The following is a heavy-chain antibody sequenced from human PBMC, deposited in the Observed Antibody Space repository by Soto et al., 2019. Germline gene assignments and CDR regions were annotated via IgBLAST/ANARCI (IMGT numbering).Heavy chain of an antibody. Sequence: GGSLRLSCVASGFSFSSYGMTWVRQAPGKGLEWVSSISPSSSFVNYADSVQGRFTISRDTAKKSLFLQMSSLRAEDTAVYYCAIEDPEHTKGVPWLDTWGQGPLVTVSS. CDR1: GFSFSSYG. CDR2: ISPSSSFV. J-gene: IGHJ5*02. V-gene: IGHV3-21*01. D-gene: IGHD3-10*01. CDR3: AIEDPEHTKGVPWLDT.